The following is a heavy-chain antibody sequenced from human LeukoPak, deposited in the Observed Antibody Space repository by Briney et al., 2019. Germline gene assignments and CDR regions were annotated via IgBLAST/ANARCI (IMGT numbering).Heavy chain of an antibody. CDR2: IKQDGSEK. J-gene: IGHJ5*02. CDR3: ARDFCSSTSCFYDP. D-gene: IGHD2-2*01. CDR1: GFTFSSYW. V-gene: IGHV3-7*01. Sequence: GGSLRLSCAASGFTFSSYWMSWVRQAPGKGLKWVANIKQDGSEKYYVDSVKGRFTISRDNAKNSLYLQMNSLRVEDTAVYFCARDFCSSTSCFYDPWGQGTLVTVSS.